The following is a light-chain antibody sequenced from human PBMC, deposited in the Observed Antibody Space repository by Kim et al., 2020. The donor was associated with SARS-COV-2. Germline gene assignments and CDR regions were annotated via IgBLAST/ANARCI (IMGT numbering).Light chain of an antibody. V-gene: IGKV1-13*02. CDR2: SAS. CDR1: QDLGST. J-gene: IGKJ4*01. Sequence: AIQLTQSPSSLSASLGDRLNIVCRASQDLGSTLAWYQQKPGKPPEPLIYSASILETGVPSRFSGSGSGTDFTLTISSLQPEDFATYYCQQFNSYPSLTFGGGTKVDIK. CDR3: QQFNSYPSLT.